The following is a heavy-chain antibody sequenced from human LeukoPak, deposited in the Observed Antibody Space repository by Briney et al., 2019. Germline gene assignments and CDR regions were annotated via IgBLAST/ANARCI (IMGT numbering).Heavy chain of an antibody. CDR3: ARVPYGDYGDDAFDI. D-gene: IGHD4-17*01. CDR2: INPNSGGT. J-gene: IGHJ3*02. Sequence: GASVKVSCKASGYTFTGYYMHWVRRAPGQRLEWMGWINPNSGGTNYAQKFQGRVTMTRDTSISTAYMELSRLRSDDTAVYYCARVPYGDYGDDAFDIWGQGTMVTVSS. CDR1: GYTFTGYY. V-gene: IGHV1-2*02.